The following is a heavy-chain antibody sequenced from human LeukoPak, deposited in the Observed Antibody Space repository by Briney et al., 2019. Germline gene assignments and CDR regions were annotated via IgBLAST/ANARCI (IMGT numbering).Heavy chain of an antibody. CDR1: GFTFSTYW. Sequence: GGSLRHSCAASGFTFSTYWMRWVPQAPGKGLEWVATIRQDGSEKHYVDSVKGRFPISRDNAKNSLYLQMNSLTVEDTAVYYCVRGCGRASCPYFFDSWGQGTLVTVS. J-gene: IGHJ4*02. D-gene: IGHD2-2*01. CDR2: IRQDGSEK. V-gene: IGHV3-7*01. CDR3: VRGCGRASCPYFFDS.